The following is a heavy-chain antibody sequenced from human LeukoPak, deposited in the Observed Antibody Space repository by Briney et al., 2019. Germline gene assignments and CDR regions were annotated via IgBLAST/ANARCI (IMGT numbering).Heavy chain of an antibody. Sequence: GSLTLSCAASGFTFGNAWMTWVRQAPGKGLEWVGRIKSKTDGGTTDYAAPVKGRFTISRDDSKNTLYLQMNSLKTEDTAVYYCTTEWGYCSSTSCYDAAFDYWGQGNLVSVSS. J-gene: IGHJ4*02. CDR1: GFTFGNAW. V-gene: IGHV3-15*01. CDR2: IKSKTDGGTT. CDR3: TTEWGYCSSTSCYDAAFDY. D-gene: IGHD2-2*01.